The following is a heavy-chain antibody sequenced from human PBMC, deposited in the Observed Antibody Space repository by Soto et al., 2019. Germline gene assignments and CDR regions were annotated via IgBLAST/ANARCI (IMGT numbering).Heavy chain of an antibody. CDR1: GLSINTFA. CDR2: VSASGGT. D-gene: IGHD7-27*01. V-gene: IGHV3-23*01. Sequence: EVQLLESGGGLVQPGGSLRLSCAASGLSINTFAMSWVRQAPGKGLQWVSVVSASGGTHYADSVRGRFTTSRDTSQNTLSLQMDTLRADDTAVYYCASLGWVAVSPLGSWGQGTLVTVSS. CDR3: ASLGWVAVSPLGS. J-gene: IGHJ5*02.